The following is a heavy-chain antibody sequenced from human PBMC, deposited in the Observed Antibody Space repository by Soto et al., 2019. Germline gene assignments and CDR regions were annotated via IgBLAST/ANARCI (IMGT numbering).Heavy chain of an antibody. Sequence: GGSLRLSCAASGLTLSDVWMTWVRQGPGKGLEWVGRIKKNADVGAINYAAPVKGRFTSSRDDSKNTLYLQMNSLKIEDTAMYYCGDLAAPYFGREPWGQGTKVTVSS. J-gene: IGHJ6*02. CDR1: GLTLSDVW. V-gene: IGHV3-15*05. CDR2: IKKNADVGAI. D-gene: IGHD1-26*01. CDR3: GDLAAPYFGREP.